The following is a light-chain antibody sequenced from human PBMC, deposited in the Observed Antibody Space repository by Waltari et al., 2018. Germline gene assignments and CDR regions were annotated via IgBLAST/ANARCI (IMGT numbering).Light chain of an antibody. V-gene: IGLV2-11*01. CDR3: CSYAGNSMI. J-gene: IGLJ2*01. CDR1: SSDIGAYMY. CDR2: DIK. Sequence: QSALTQPRSVSGSPGQSVTISCSGTSSDIGAYMYVSWYQQHPGKAPRLIIYDIKKGPSGVPDRFSGSKSGNTAALTISGLQPDDGADYFCCSYAGNSMIFGGGTMLTVL.